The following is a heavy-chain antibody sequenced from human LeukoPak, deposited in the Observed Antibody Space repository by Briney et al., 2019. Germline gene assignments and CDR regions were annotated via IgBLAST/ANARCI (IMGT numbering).Heavy chain of an antibody. CDR1: GFTFSSYW. V-gene: IGHV3-7*01. CDR3: AREPSLARG. D-gene: IGHD3-10*01. J-gene: IGHJ4*02. CDR2: RKQDGSEK. Sequence: GGSLRLSCAASGFTFSSYWMSWVRQAPGKGLEWVANRKQDGSEKYYVDSVKVRVTISRDNAQNSLYLQMNSLRAEDTAVYYCAREPSLARGWGQGTLVTVSS.